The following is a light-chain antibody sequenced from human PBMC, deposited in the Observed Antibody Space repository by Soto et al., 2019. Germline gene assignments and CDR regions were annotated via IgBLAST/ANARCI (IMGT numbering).Light chain of an antibody. J-gene: IGKJ1*01. V-gene: IGKV1-5*01. CDR2: DAS. Sequence: DIQMTQSPSTLSASIGDRVTITCRASQSMNDWLAWYQQKPEKAPKVLIYDASSLQSGVPSRFSGSGSGTEFTLTIDSLQPDDVATYYCLRYNAFSQTFGQGTKVEI. CDR1: QSMNDW. CDR3: LRYNAFSQT.